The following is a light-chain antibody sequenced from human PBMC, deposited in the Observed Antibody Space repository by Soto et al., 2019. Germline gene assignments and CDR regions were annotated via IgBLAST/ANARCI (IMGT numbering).Light chain of an antibody. CDR3: AAWDDTLNGLYV. V-gene: IGLV1-44*01. Sequence: QSVLTQPRSVSGSPGQSVTISCTGTSSNVGDYNYVSWYQHLPGTAPKLLIYSNNQRPSGVPDRFSGSKSGTSASLAISELQSEDEADYYCAAWDDTLNGLYVFGTGTKVTVL. CDR1: SSNVGDYNY. J-gene: IGLJ1*01. CDR2: SNN.